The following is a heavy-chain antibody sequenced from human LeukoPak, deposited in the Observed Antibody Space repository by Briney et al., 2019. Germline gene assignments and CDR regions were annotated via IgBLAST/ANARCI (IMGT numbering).Heavy chain of an antibody. J-gene: IGHJ4*02. V-gene: IGHV3-53*01. D-gene: IGHD1-26*01. CDR1: GFTVSSNL. CDR3: ASGSPSDY. Sequence: PGGSLRLSCAASGFTVSSNLMSWVRQAPGRGLEWASLIYSGGGTYHADSVKGRFTISRDNSKNTLYLQMNSLRAEDTAVYYCASGSPSDYWGQGTLVTVSS. CDR2: IYSGGGT.